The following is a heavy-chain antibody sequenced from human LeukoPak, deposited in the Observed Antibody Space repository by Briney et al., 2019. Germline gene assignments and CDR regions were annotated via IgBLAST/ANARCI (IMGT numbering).Heavy chain of an antibody. V-gene: IGHV3-30*03. CDR1: GFTFSSYD. CDR2: ISYDGSNK. CDR3: ARQTIYCSSTSCPDY. J-gene: IGHJ4*02. Sequence: PGRSLRLSCAASGFTFSSYDMHWVRQAPGKGLEWVAVISYDGSNKYYADSVKGRFTTSRDNSKNTLYLQMNSLRAEDTAVYYCARQTIYCSSTSCPDYWGQGTLVTVSS. D-gene: IGHD2-2*01.